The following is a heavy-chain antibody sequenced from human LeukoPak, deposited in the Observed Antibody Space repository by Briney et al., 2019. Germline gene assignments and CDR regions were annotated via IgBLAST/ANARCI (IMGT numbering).Heavy chain of an antibody. J-gene: IGHJ4*02. D-gene: IGHD1-26*01. V-gene: IGHV3-48*03. CDR1: GFTFSSYE. CDR2: ISSSGSTI. Sequence: PGGSLRLSCAASGFTFSSYEMNWVRQAPGKGLEWVSYISSSGSTIYYADSVKGRFTISRDNSKNTLYLQMNSLRAEDTAVYYCAIGSGSYYGAQFDYWGQGTLVTVSS. CDR3: AIGSGSYYGAQFDY.